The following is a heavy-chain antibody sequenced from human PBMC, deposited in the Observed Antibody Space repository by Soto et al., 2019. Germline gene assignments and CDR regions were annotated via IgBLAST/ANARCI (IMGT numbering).Heavy chain of an antibody. CDR2: ISAYNGNT. D-gene: IGHD6-13*01. Sequence: ASVKVSCKASGYTFTSYGISWVRQAPGQGLEWMGWISAYNGNTNYAQKLQGRVTMTTDTSTSTAYMELRSLRSDDTAVYYCARVSSSHMYNWFDPWGQGTLVTVSS. J-gene: IGHJ5*02. V-gene: IGHV1-18*01. CDR1: GYTFTSYG. CDR3: ARVSSSHMYNWFDP.